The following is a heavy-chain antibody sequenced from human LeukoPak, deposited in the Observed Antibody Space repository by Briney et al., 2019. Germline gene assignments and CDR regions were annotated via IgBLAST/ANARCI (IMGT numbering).Heavy chain of an antibody. Sequence: ASVKVSCKASGYTFTGYYMHWVRQAPGQGLEWMGGFDPEDGETIYAQKFQGRVTMTEDTSTDTAYMELSSLRSEDTAVYYCATAHRGPRDYWGQGTLVTVSS. CDR3: ATAHRGPRDY. CDR2: FDPEDGET. CDR1: GYTFTGYY. V-gene: IGHV1-24*01. J-gene: IGHJ4*02. D-gene: IGHD3-16*01.